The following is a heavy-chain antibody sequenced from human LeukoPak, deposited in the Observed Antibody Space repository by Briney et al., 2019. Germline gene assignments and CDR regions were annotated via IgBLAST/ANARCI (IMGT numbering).Heavy chain of an antibody. J-gene: IGHJ6*02. V-gene: IGHV1-69*13. CDR2: IIPIFGTA. Sequence: SVKVSCKASGGTFSSYAISWVRQAPGQGLEWMGGIIPIFGTANYAQKSQGRVTITADESTSTAYIELSSLRSEDTAVYYCATLLYPLRYSSSPSNYYYGMDVWGQGTTVTVSS. CDR3: ATLLYPLRYSSSPSNYYYGMDV. D-gene: IGHD6-6*01. CDR1: GGTFSSYA.